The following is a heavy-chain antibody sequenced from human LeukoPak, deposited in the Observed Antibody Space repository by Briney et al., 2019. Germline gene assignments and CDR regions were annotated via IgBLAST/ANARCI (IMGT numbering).Heavy chain of an antibody. V-gene: IGHV4-34*01. CDR1: GGSFSGYY. CDR3: ARVGSSGWYGWFDP. Sequence: PSETLSLTCAVYGGSFSGYYWSWIRQPPGKGLEWIGEINHSGSTNYNPSLKSRVTISVDTSKKQFSLKLSSVTAADTAVYYCARVGSSGWYGWFDPWGQGTLVTVSS. CDR2: INHSGST. J-gene: IGHJ5*02. D-gene: IGHD6-19*01.